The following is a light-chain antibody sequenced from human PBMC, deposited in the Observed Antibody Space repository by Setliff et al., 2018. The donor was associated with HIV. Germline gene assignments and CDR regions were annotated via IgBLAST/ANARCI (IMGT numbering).Light chain of an antibody. CDR3: SSYTSSSPGV. V-gene: IGLV2-14*02. CDR1: SGDVGRHNL. CDR2: QAT. Sequence: QSALTQPASVSGSPGQSITISCTGTSGDVGRHNLVSWYQQHPGKPPKLMIYQATKRPSGVSNRFSGSKSGNTASLTISGLQAEDEADYYCSSYTSSSPGVFGTGTKVTVL. J-gene: IGLJ1*01.